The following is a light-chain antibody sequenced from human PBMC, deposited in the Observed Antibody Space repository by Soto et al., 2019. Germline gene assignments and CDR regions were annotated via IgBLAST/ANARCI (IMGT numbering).Light chain of an antibody. Sequence: EVVMTQSPVTLSVSPGESATLSCRASQSVDGYLAWYQQKPGQAPRLLIYGASTRATGVTARFRGGGSGTEFTLTISSLQSEDSAVYYCQQYYSYPRTFGQGTKVEIK. J-gene: IGKJ1*01. V-gene: IGKV3-15*01. CDR1: QSVDGY. CDR2: GAS. CDR3: QQYYSYPRT.